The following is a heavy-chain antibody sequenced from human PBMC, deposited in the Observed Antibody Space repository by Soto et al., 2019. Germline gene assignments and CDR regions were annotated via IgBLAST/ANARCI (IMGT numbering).Heavy chain of an antibody. CDR1: GYTFTNYD. Sequence: ASVKVSCKASGYTFTNYDIHWVRQATGQGLEWMGWMSPKSGDTGSAESFQDRVTMTRSNSMNTAYLELTGLRYEDTAVYFYARSPSVKRYFDWLPNNNWFDPWGQGTLVTVSS. J-gene: IGHJ5*02. CDR2: MSPKSGDT. V-gene: IGHV1-8*01. D-gene: IGHD3-9*01. CDR3: ARSPSVKRYFDWLPNNNWFDP.